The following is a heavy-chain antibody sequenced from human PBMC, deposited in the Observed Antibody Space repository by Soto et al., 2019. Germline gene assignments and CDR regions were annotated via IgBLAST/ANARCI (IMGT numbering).Heavy chain of an antibody. CDR2: IYYSGST. V-gene: IGHV4-31*03. D-gene: IGHD2-2*01. Sequence: QVQLQESGPGLVKPSQTLSLTCTVSGGSISSGGYYWSWIRQHPGKGLEWIGYIYYSGSTYYNPSLTSGFPITGDTPKNQFPRRLGSVAAADRAVYYWGREGGSVVGVPAAPQKNWFAPWGQGPLVTVSS. CDR3: GREGGSVVGVPAAPQKNWFAP. J-gene: IGHJ5*02. CDR1: GGSISSGGYY.